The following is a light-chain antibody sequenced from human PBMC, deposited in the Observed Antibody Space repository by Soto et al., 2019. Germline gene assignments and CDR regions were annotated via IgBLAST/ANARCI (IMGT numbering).Light chain of an antibody. CDR2: GAS. CDR3: QQYGSSPWT. J-gene: IGKJ1*01. V-gene: IGKV3-20*01. Sequence: EIVLTQSPGTLSLSPGERGTLSCRASQSVSSSYLAWYQQKPGQAPRLLIDGASSSATGIPDRFSGSGSGTDFTLTISRREPEDFAVYYCQQYGSSPWTFGQGTKVEIK. CDR1: QSVSSSY.